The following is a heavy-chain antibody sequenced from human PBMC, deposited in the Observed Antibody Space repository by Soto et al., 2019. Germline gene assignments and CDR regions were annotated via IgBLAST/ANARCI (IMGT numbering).Heavy chain of an antibody. CDR2: ISSDGGNT. CDR1: GFTFNNYA. D-gene: IGHD2-15*01. J-gene: IGHJ4*02. CDR3: AKFTIVVVVAALDY. V-gene: IGHV3-64D*08. Sequence: GSLRLSCSASGFTFNNYALHWVRQAPGKGLEYVSGISSDGGNTYYADSVKDRFTMSRDDSKTTLYLQLNSLRAEDTAVYYCAKFTIVVVVAALDYWGQGTLVTVSS.